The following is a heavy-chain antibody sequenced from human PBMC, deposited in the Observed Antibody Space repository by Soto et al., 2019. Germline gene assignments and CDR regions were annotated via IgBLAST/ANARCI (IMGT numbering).Heavy chain of an antibody. CDR2: IWTSGST. CDR3: ARTVGAAYYFDF. J-gene: IGHJ4*02. Sequence: QVQLQESGPGLVKPSETLSLTCNVSGDSMSKYYWSWVRQPAGKGLEWIGRIWTSGSTNYNPSLKSRVTMSIDTSNKHCSLDLKSVTAADTAVYYCARTVGAAYYFDFWGQGVLVTVSS. D-gene: IGHD3-16*01. V-gene: IGHV4-4*07. CDR1: GDSMSKYY.